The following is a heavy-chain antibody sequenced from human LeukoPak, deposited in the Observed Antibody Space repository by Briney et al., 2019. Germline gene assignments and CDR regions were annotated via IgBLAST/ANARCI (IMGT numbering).Heavy chain of an antibody. CDR1: GYSFTSYW. J-gene: IGHJ6*04. D-gene: IGHD3-3*02. Sequence: GESLKISCKGSGYSFTSYWIGWVRQMPGEGLEWMGIIYPGDSDTRYSPSFQGQVTISADKSISTAYLQWSSLKASDTAMYYCARTISHYYYGMDVWGKGTTVTVSS. CDR2: IYPGDSDT. CDR3: ARTISHYYYGMDV. V-gene: IGHV5-51*01.